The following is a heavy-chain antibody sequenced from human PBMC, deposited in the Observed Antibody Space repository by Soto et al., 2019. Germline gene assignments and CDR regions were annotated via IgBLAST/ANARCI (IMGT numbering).Heavy chain of an antibody. J-gene: IGHJ5*02. Sequence: SVKVSCKASGGTFSSYAISWVRQAPGQGLEWMGGIIPIFGTANYAQKFQGRVTITADESTSTVYMELSSLRSEDTAVYYCALLWDQLPTNWFDPWGQGTLVTVSS. CDR1: GGTFSSYA. CDR3: ALLWDQLPTNWFDP. V-gene: IGHV1-69*13. CDR2: IIPIFGTA. D-gene: IGHD2-2*01.